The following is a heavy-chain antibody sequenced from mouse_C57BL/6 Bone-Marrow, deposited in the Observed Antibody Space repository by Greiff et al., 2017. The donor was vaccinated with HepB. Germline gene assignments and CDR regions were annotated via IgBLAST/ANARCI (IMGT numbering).Heavy chain of an antibody. J-gene: IGHJ3*01. D-gene: IGHD4-1*01. Sequence: EVKVVESGGGLVQPGGSLKLSCAASGFTFSDYYMYWVRQTPEKRLEWVAYISNGGGSTYYPDTVKGRFTISRDNAKNTLYLQMSRLKSEDTAMYYCARLTGTWFAYWGQGTLVTVSA. CDR3: ARLTGTWFAY. CDR1: GFTFSDYY. V-gene: IGHV5-12*01. CDR2: ISNGGGST.